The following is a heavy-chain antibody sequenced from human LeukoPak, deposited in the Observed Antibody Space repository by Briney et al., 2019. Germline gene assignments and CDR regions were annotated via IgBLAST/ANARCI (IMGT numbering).Heavy chain of an antibody. J-gene: IGHJ3*02. CDR1: GFTFDGYA. Sequence: GGSLRLSCAAFGFTFDGYAMHWVRQAPGKGLEWVSGIAWGSGRVGYADSVKGRFTISRDNAKNSLYLQMNSLRPEDTALYSCVKDTRSGGSPHVFDIWGQGTMVTVSS. V-gene: IGHV3-9*01. D-gene: IGHD2-15*01. CDR3: VKDTRSGGSPHVFDI. CDR2: IAWGSGRV.